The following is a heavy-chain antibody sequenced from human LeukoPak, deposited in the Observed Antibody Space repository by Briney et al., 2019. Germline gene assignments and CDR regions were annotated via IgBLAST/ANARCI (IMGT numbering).Heavy chain of an antibody. V-gene: IGHV3-7*01. CDR3: ARDWLAGNPDHGFDL. J-gene: IGHJ3*01. CDR1: GFTFSTYW. D-gene: IGHD3-22*01. CDR2: IKEDGSEE. Sequence: GGSLRLSCAASGFTFSTYWMSWVRQAPGKGLECVANIKEDGSEEYYVDSVKGRFSISRDNAKNSLHLQMNSLRAEDTAVYYCARDWLAGNPDHGFDLWGKGTMVTVSS.